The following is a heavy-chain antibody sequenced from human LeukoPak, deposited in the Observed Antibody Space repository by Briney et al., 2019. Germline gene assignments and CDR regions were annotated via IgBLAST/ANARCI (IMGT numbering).Heavy chain of an antibody. V-gene: IGHV3-30-3*01. CDR2: ISYDGSNK. CDR1: GFTFSSYA. CDR3: ARALGGSGYSSGRAEYFQH. D-gene: IGHD6-19*01. J-gene: IGHJ1*01. Sequence: GGSLRLSCAASGFTFSSYAMHWVRQAPGKGLEWVAAISYDGSNKYYADSVKGRFTISRDNSKNTLYLQMNSLRAEDTAVYYCARALGGSGYSSGRAEYFQHWGQGTLVTVSS.